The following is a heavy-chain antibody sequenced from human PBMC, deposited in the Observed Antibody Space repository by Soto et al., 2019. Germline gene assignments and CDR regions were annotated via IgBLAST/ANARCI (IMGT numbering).Heavy chain of an antibody. J-gene: IGHJ4*02. V-gene: IGHV4-39*07. CDR2: IYYIGNT. D-gene: IGHD3-3*01. CDR3: ARDKSGYSDFDY. CDR1: GGSISSSSSY. Sequence: SETLSLTCTVSGGSISSSSSYWGWIRQPPGKGLEWVGYIYYIGNTYYNPSLGSRVTISVGTSKNQFSLKLSSVTAADTAVYYCARDKSGYSDFDYWGQGTLVTVSS.